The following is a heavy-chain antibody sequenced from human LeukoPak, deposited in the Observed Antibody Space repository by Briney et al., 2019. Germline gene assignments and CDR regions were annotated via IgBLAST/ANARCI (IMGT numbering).Heavy chain of an antibody. V-gene: IGHV3-33*01. Sequence: GRSLRLSCAASGFTFSSYGMHWVRQAPGKGLEWVAVIWYDGSNKYYADSVKGRFTISRDNSKNTLYLQMNSLRAEDTAVYYCAREGDAFSSGPPDYWGQGTLVTVSS. CDR2: IWYDGSNK. J-gene: IGHJ4*02. D-gene: IGHD6-19*01. CDR3: AREGDAFSSGPPDY. CDR1: GFTFSSYG.